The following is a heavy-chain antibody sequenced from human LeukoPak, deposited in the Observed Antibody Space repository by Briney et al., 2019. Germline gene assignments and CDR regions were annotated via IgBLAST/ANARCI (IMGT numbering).Heavy chain of an antibody. Sequence: HTGGSLRLSCAASGFTVSSNFMTWVRQAPGKGLEWVSVIYSGGSTYYADSVKDRFTISRDNSKNMLYLQVNSLRAEDTAVYYCARDPNYGGNSFDYWGQGTLVTVSS. J-gene: IGHJ4*02. CDR2: IYSGGST. D-gene: IGHD4-23*01. CDR1: GFTVSSNF. CDR3: ARDPNYGGNSFDY. V-gene: IGHV3-66*01.